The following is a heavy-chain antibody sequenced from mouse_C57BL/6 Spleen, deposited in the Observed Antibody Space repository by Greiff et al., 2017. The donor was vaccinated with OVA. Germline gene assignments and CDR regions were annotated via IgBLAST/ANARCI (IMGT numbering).Heavy chain of an antibody. D-gene: IGHD2-1*01. CDR3: ARRGNYGAWFAD. CDR2: IYPGSGST. Sequence: VQLQQPGAELVKPGASVKMSCKASGYTFTSYWITWVKQRPGQGLEWIGDIYPGSGSTNYNEKFKSEATLTVDTSSSTAYMQLSSLTSEDSAVYDCARRGNYGAWFADWGKGTLVTVSA. J-gene: IGHJ3*01. V-gene: IGHV1-55*01. CDR1: GYTFTSYW.